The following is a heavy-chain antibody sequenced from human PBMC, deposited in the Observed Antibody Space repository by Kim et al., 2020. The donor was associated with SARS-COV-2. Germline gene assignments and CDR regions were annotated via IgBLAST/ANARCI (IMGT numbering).Heavy chain of an antibody. CDR3: ARLAYYDFWSGYRNWYFDL. D-gene: IGHD3-3*01. CDR2: IYYSGST. J-gene: IGHJ2*01. Sequence: SETLSLTCTVSGGSISSSSYYWGWIRQPPGKGLEWIGSIYYSGSTYYNPSLKSRVTISVDTSKNQFSLKLSSVTAADTAVYYCARLAYYDFWSGYRNWYFDLWGRGTRATV. V-gene: IGHV4-39*01. CDR1: GGSISSSSYY.